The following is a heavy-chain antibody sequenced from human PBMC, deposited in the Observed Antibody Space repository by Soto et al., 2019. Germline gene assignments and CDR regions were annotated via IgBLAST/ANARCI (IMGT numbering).Heavy chain of an antibody. V-gene: IGHV4-4*02. Sequence: QVQLQESGPGLVKPSGTLSLTCGVFGGSISNSNWWTWVRQPPGKGLVWIGEIYHTGSTNYNSSLMSRVTISLDKPNNQFSLKLSSVTAADTAVYYCAHRPIVGAAIWGQGTLVTVSS. CDR3: AHRPIVGAAI. CDR2: IYHTGST. D-gene: IGHD1-26*01. J-gene: IGHJ4*02. CDR1: GGSISNSNW.